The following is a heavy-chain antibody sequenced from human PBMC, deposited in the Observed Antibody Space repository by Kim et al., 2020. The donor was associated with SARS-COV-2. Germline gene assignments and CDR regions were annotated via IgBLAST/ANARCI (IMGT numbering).Heavy chain of an antibody. CDR1: GFTVSSNY. J-gene: IGHJ4*02. V-gene: IGHV3-66*01. D-gene: IGHD3-9*01. CDR3: ARETPSSYYDILTGYFRQYYFDY. CDR2: IYSGGST. Sequence: GGSLRLSCAASGFTVSSNYMSWVRQAPGKGLEWVSVIYSGGSTYYADSVKGRFTISRDNSKNTLYLQMNSPRTEDTAVYYCARETPSSYYDILTGYFRQYYFDYRGQGTLVTVSS.